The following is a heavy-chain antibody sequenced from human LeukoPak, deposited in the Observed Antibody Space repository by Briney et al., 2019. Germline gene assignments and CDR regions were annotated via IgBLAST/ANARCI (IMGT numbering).Heavy chain of an antibody. V-gene: IGHV4-61*02. CDR3: ASPSXSHAFD. CDR1: GGSISSGSYY. Sequence: SETLSLTCTVSGGSISSGSYYWSWIRQPAGKGLEWIGRIYTSGSTNYNPSLKSRVTISVDTSKNQFSLKLSSVTAADTAVYYCASPSXSHAFD. CDR2: IYTSGST. J-gene: IGHJ3*02. D-gene: IGHD1-26*01.